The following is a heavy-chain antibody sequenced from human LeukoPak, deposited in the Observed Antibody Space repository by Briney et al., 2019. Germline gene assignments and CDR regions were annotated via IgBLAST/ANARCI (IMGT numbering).Heavy chain of an antibody. Sequence: GGSLRLSCAASGFTFSSYEMNWVRQAPGKGLEWVSYISSSSSIIYYADSVKGRFTISRDNAKNSLYLQMNSLRAEDTAVYYCARALYDSSGYLDSWGPGTLVTVSS. CDR1: GFTFSSYE. D-gene: IGHD3-22*01. CDR2: ISSSSSII. V-gene: IGHV3-48*03. J-gene: IGHJ4*02. CDR3: ARALYDSSGYLDS.